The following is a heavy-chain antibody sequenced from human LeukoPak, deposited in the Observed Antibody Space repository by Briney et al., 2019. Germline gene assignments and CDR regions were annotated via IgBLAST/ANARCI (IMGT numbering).Heavy chain of an antibody. CDR3: ARELGVGVIGDAFDI. Sequence: PGGSLRLSCAASGFTVSNNYMNWVRQAPGKGLEWVSVIYSGGSTYYADSVKGRFTISRDNAKNTLYLQMNGLRAEDTAVYYCARELGVGVIGDAFDIWGQGTVVTVSS. V-gene: IGHV3-53*01. J-gene: IGHJ3*02. CDR1: GFTVSNNY. D-gene: IGHD3-22*01. CDR2: IYSGGST.